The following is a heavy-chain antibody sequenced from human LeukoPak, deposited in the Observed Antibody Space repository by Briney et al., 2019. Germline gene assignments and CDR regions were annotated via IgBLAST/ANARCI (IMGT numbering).Heavy chain of an antibody. V-gene: IGHV3-23*01. CDR3: AKGRSGYDHGTFDI. CDR1: GFTFSNYA. D-gene: IGHD5-12*01. Sequence: GGSLRLSCAASGFTFSNYAMRWVRQAPGKGLEWVSAIRGSGDTTYYADSVKGRFTISRDNSRNTLYLQMNSLRADDTAVYYCAKGRSGYDHGTFDIWGQGTMVTVSS. CDR2: IRGSGDTT. J-gene: IGHJ3*02.